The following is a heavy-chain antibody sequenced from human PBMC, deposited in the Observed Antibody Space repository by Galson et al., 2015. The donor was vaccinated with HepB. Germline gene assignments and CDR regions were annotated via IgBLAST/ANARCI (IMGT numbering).Heavy chain of an antibody. V-gene: IGHV2-70*04. CDR2: IDWDDDK. CDR3: ARSSGTYYLDAFDI. CDR1: GFSLISSGMH. D-gene: IGHD1-26*01. Sequence: PALVKPTQTLKLTCTLSGFSLISSGMHVAWIRQPPGKALEWLARIDWDDDKFYSTSLRTRLTISKDTSKNQVVLTMTNMDPVDTATYYCARSSGTYYLDAFDIWGQGTMVTVSS. J-gene: IGHJ3*02.